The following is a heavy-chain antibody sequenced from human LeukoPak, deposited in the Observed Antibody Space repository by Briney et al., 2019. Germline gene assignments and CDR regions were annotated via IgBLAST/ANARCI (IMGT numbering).Heavy chain of an antibody. Sequence: GASLRLSCAASGFTFSSYAMSWVRQAPGAGLESVSAISGSGGSTYYADSVKGRFTISRDNSKNTLYLQMNSLRAEDTAVYYCAKGGTIGWLQHGHFDYWGQGTLVTVSS. CDR3: AKGGTIGWLQHGHFDY. V-gene: IGHV3-23*01. D-gene: IGHD5-24*01. CDR1: GFTFSSYA. J-gene: IGHJ4*02. CDR2: ISGSGGST.